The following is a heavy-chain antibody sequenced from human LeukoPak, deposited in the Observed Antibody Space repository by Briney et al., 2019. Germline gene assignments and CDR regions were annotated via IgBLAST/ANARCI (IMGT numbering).Heavy chain of an antibody. D-gene: IGHD3-3*01. Sequence: ASVKVSCKTSGYTFTRYDVNWVRQAPGQGPEWMGWMNPNSGNTHYAQKFQGRVTLTRNTSISTAYMELSSLRSEDTAVYYCARGPLFNSAWLDYWGQETLVKVSS. V-gene: IGHV1-8*01. J-gene: IGHJ4*02. CDR1: GYTFTRYD. CDR3: ARGPLFNSAWLDY. CDR2: MNPNSGNT.